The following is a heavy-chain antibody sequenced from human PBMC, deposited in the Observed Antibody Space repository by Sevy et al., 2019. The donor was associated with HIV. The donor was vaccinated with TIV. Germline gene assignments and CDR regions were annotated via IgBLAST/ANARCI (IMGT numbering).Heavy chain of an antibody. D-gene: IGHD3-3*01. CDR3: AGGKGGIFGVVVGQFDS. V-gene: IGHV1-3*04. J-gene: IGHJ4*02. CDR1: GYSFTNYA. Sequence: ASVKVSCKASGYSFTNYAIHWVRQAPGQGLEWMGWIKTDNGNTKYSQRFQGRVTITRDTSATTAYMEMGSLRYDDTALYFCAGGKGGIFGVVVGQFDSWGQGTLVTVSS. CDR2: IKTDNGNT.